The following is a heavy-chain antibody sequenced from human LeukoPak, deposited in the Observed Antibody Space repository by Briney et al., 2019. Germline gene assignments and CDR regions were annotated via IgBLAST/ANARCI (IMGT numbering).Heavy chain of an antibody. CDR2: IIPILGIA. V-gene: IGHV1-69*04. CDR3: SRSAHPYSYGYGRDYFDY. CDR1: GGTFSSYA. J-gene: IGHJ4*02. D-gene: IGHD5-18*01. Sequence: GASVKVSCKASGGTFSSYAISWVRQAPGQGREWMGRIIPILGIANYAQKFQGRVTITADKATSTAYMELSSLRSEDTAVYYWSRSAHPYSYGYGRDYFDYWGQGTLVTVSS.